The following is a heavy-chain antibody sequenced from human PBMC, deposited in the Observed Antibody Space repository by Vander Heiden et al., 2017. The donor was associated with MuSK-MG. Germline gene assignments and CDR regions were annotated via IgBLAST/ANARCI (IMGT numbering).Heavy chain of an antibody. CDR3: TTDPFGRWEPF. V-gene: IGHV3-15*01. J-gene: IGHJ3*01. CDR2: IKTKTEDETT. D-gene: IGHD1-26*01. Sequence: EVQLVESGPGLVKPGGSLTVSCAASGFTFPKAWRTGGGQAPGKGPEWVGLIKTKTEDETTWYAAALKGRITISRDDSKNMLFLHLYSLRPDDTAMYYCTTDPFGRWEPFWGQGRMVTVSS. CDR1: GFTFPKAW.